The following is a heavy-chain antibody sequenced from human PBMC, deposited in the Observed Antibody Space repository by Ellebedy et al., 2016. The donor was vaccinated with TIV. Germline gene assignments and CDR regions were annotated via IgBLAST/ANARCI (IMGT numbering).Heavy chain of an antibody. J-gene: IGHJ5*02. D-gene: IGHD3-10*01. CDR1: GYTFTNYT. V-gene: IGHV1-8*01. Sequence: AASVKVSCKASGYTFTNYTINWVRQPSGHGFELMVVLKPRTGDTDYAQNFRDRVTMTGNTPMNTAYLDLTSLKSEDTAVYYGTRAGTQDEYKWLDPWGQGTLVIVSS. CDR3: TRAGTQDEYKWLDP. CDR2: LKPRTGDT.